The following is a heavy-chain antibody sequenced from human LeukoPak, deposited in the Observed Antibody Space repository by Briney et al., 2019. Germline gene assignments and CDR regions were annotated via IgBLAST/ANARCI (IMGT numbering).Heavy chain of an antibody. Sequence: SETLSLTCTVSGGXISIYYWTWIRQPPGKGLEWIGYVSYSGSTNYNPSLKSRVTISVDTSKNQFSLKLSSVTVADTAVYYCARGNGYYVHWGQGTLVTVSS. CDR2: VSYSGST. V-gene: IGHV4-59*01. D-gene: IGHD1-26*01. CDR1: GGXISIYY. J-gene: IGHJ4*02. CDR3: ARGNGYYVH.